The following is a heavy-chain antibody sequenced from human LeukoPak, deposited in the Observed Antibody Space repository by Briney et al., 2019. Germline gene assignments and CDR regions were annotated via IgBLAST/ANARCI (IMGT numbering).Heavy chain of an antibody. D-gene: IGHD1-1*01. J-gene: IGHJ5*02. CDR2: IIPILGIA. CDR1: GYTFTTYD. Sequence: SVKVSCKPSGYTFTTYDINWVRQATGQGLEWMGRIIPILGIANYAQKFQGRVTITADKSTSTAYMELSSLRSEDTAVYYCARTLSYLNWNDRGDWFDPWGQRTLVTVSS. CDR3: ARTLSYLNWNDRGDWFDP. V-gene: IGHV1-69*04.